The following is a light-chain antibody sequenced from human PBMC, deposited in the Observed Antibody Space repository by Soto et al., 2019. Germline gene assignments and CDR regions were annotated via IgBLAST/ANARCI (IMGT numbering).Light chain of an antibody. CDR3: QQYNNWPWT. V-gene: IGKV3-15*01. CDR1: LTISDN. CDR2: GAS. J-gene: IGKJ1*01. Sequence: EIVLTHSPGTLSLSPGERATLSCRASLTISDNYLAWYQQKAGQAPRLVMYGASTRATGIPARFSGSGSGTEFTLTISSLQSEDFAVYYCQQYNNWPWTFGQGTKVDI.